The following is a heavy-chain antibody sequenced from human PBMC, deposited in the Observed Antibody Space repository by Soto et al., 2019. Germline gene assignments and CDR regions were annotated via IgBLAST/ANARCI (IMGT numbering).Heavy chain of an antibody. V-gene: IGHV3-21*01. CDR2: ISSSSSYI. J-gene: IGHJ5*01. CDR1: GFTFSSYS. D-gene: IGHD2-2*01. Sequence: EVQLVESGGGLVKPGGSLRLSCAASGFTFSSYSMNWVRQAPGKGLEWVSSISSSSSYIYYADSVKGRFTISRDNAKNSLDLQMNSMRAEDTAVYYCARDGACRSTSCPSVSNWFDSLGQGTLVTVSS. CDR3: ARDGACRSTSCPSVSNWFDS.